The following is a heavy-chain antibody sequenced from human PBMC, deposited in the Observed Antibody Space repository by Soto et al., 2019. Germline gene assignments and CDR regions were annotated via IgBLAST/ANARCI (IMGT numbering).Heavy chain of an antibody. Sequence: ASVKVSCKASGYTFTSYYMHWVRQAPGQGLEWMGIINPSGGSTSYAQKFQGRVTMTRDTSTSTVYMELSSLRSEDTAVYYCARRGGTYYDFWSGQHHNWFDPWGQGTLVTVSS. D-gene: IGHD3-3*01. V-gene: IGHV1-46*01. J-gene: IGHJ5*02. CDR2: INPSGGST. CDR1: GYTFTSYY. CDR3: ARRGGTYYDFWSGQHHNWFDP.